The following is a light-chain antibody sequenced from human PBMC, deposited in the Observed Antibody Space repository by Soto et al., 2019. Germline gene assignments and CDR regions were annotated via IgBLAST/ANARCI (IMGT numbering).Light chain of an antibody. CDR1: SSDLGNYDL. V-gene: IGLV2-23*02. Sequence: QSVLTQPASVSGSPGQSITISCTGTSSDLGNYDLVSWYQQRPGKAPKLMIYEVTKRPSGVSNRFSGSKSGNTASLTISGLQAEDEADYYCCSYVGSSNVVFGGGTKVTVL. J-gene: IGLJ2*01. CDR3: CSYVGSSNVV. CDR2: EVT.